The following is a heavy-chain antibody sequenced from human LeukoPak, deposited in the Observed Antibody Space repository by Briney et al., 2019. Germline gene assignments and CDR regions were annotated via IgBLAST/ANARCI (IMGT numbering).Heavy chain of an antibody. Sequence: SETLSLTCTVSGGSISSSSYYWGWIRQPPGKGMEWIGNIYNSGSTYYNPSLKSRVTISADRSKNQFSLKLSSVTAADTAVYYCARSPGGACFDYWGQGTLVTVSS. D-gene: IGHD1-26*01. V-gene: IGHV4-39*01. J-gene: IGHJ4*02. CDR2: IYNSGST. CDR3: ARSPGGACFDY. CDR1: GGSISSSSYY.